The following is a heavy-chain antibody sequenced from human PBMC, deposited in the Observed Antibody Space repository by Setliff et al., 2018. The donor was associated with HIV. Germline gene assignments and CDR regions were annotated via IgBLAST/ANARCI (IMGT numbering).Heavy chain of an antibody. D-gene: IGHD3-10*01. CDR2: IYNSGST. CDR1: GGSISSGDYY. V-gene: IGHV4-30-4*08. CDR3: ARETNASGSLTAYWYFDL. Sequence: SGTLSLTCTVSGGSISSGDYYWTWIRQPPGKGLEWIGYIYNSGSTYYEPSLRGRVTISIDRSKNQFSLKLNSVTAADTAVYYCARETNASGSLTAYWYFDLWGRGTLVTVSS. J-gene: IGHJ2*01.